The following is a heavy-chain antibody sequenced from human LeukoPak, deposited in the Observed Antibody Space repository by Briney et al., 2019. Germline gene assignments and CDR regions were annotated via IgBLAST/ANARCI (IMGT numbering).Heavy chain of an antibody. V-gene: IGHV3-30-3*01. CDR1: GFTFSSYA. CDR3: ARLGYCSSTSCYGNYYYYGMDV. J-gene: IGHJ6*02. D-gene: IGHD2-2*01. CDR2: ISYDGSNK. Sequence: GGSLRLSCAASGFTFSSYAMHWVRQAPGKGLEWVAVISYDGSNKYYADYMKGRFTISRDNSKNTLYLQMNSLRAEDTAVYYCARLGYCSSTSCYGNYYYYGMDVWGQGTTVTVSS.